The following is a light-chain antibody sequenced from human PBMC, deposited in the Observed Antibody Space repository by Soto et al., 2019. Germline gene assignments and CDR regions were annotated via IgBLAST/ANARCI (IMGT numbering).Light chain of an antibody. CDR3: NSYTSSSTYV. J-gene: IGLJ1*01. Sequence: QYALTQPASVTGSPGQSITISCTGTSSDVGGYNYVPWYQQHPGKAPKLMIYEVSNRPSGVSNRFSGSKSGNTASLTISGLQAEDEADYYCNSYTSSSTYVFGTGTKVTVL. V-gene: IGLV2-14*01. CDR2: EVS. CDR1: SSDVGGYNY.